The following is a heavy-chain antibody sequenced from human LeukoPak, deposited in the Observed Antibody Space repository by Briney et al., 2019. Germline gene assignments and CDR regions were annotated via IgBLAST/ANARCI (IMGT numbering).Heavy chain of an antibody. V-gene: IGHV1-46*01. CDR3: ARDRRSNYYDSSGSDY. CDR2: INPSGGST. CDR1: GYTFTSYY. Sequence: ASVKVSCKASGYTFTSYYMHWVRQAPGQGLEWMGIINPSGGSTSYAQKFQGRVTMTRDTSTSTVYMELSSLRSEDTAVYYCARDRRSNYYDSSGSDYWGQGTLVTVSS. J-gene: IGHJ4*02. D-gene: IGHD3-22*01.